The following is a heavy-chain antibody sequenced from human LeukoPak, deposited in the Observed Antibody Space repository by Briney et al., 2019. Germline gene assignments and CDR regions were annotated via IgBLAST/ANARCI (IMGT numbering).Heavy chain of an antibody. V-gene: IGHV4-31*03. J-gene: IGHJ4*02. CDR3: ASSPYDFWSGYPQILDY. D-gene: IGHD3-3*01. Sequence: SETLSLTCTVSGGSISSGGYYWSWIRQHPGTGLEWIGYIYYSGSTYYNPSLKSRVTISVDTSKNQFSLKLSSVTAADTAVYYCASSPYDFWSGYPQILDYWGQGTLVTVSS. CDR2: IYYSGST. CDR1: GGSISSGGYY.